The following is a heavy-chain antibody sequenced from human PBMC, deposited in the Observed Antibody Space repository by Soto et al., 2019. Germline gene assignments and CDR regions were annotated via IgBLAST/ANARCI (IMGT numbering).Heavy chain of an antibody. Sequence: PSETLSLTCAVYGGSFSGYDWSWIRQPPGKGLEWIGEINHSGSTNYNPSLKSRVTISVDTSKNQFSLKLSSVTAADTAVYYCARPNKGYCSITSCYDYCYYYMDVWGKGTTVTVSS. CDR2: INHSGST. V-gene: IGHV4-34*01. J-gene: IGHJ6*03. CDR3: ARPNKGYCSITSCYDYCYYYMDV. CDR1: GGSFSGYD. D-gene: IGHD2-2*01.